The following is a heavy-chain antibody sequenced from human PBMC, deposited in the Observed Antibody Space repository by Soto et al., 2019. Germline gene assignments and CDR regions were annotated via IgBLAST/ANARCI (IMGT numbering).Heavy chain of an antibody. Sequence: GGSLRLSCAASGFSFSDYYMSWIRQAPGKGLEWVSYISSSGSTIYYADSVKGRFTISRDNAKNSLYLQMNSLRAEDTAVYYCASSGRYYVLDYWGQGTLVTVSS. D-gene: IGHD3-10*01. J-gene: IGHJ4*02. V-gene: IGHV3-11*01. CDR2: ISSSGSTI. CDR3: ASSGRYYVLDY. CDR1: GFSFSDYY.